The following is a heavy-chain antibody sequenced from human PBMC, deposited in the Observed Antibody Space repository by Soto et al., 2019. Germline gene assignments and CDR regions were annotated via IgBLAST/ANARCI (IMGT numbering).Heavy chain of an antibody. CDR1: AYNFMKYG. CDR3: AREATVLIPAAQPPHFDS. V-gene: IGHV1-18*01. CDR2: ISPYSGYT. D-gene: IGHD2-2*01. Sequence: SVKVSCKGFAYNFMKYGINWVRQAPGQGLEWVGWISPYSGYTHSAQKFHGRLTLTTDTAASTAYMELEVLRSADTALYFCAREATVLIPAAQPPHFDSWGQGTLVTGSS. J-gene: IGHJ4*02.